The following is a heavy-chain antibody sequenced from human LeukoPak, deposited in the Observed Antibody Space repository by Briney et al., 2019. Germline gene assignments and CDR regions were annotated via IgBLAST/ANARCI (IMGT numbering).Heavy chain of an antibody. CDR3: ATSIAVARGFDY. J-gene: IGHJ4*02. CDR1: GYTFTGYY. D-gene: IGHD6-19*01. CDR2: INPNSGGT. V-gene: IGHV1-2*06. Sequence: ASVKVSCKASGYTFTGYYMHWVRQAPGQGLEWMGRINPNSGGTNYAQKFQGRVTMTRDTSISTAYMELSRLRSDDTAVYYCATSIAVARGFDYWGQGTLVTVSS.